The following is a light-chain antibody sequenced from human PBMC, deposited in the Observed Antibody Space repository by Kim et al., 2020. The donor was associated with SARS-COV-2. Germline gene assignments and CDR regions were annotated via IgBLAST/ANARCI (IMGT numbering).Light chain of an antibody. CDR2: GAS. CDR1: QRVGSNS. Sequence: PGERATLSCKASQRVGSNSLVWYQQQPGQPPRLLIYGASSRATGIPDRFSGSGSGTDFTLTISRLEPEDFAVYYCQQYDNSPPVTFGGGTKVDIK. V-gene: IGKV3-20*01. CDR3: QQYDNSPPVT. J-gene: IGKJ4*01.